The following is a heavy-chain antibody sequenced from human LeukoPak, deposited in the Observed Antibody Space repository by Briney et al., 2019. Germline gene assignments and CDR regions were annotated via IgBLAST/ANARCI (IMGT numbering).Heavy chain of an antibody. CDR1: GYTFTVYY. J-gene: IGHJ4*02. D-gene: IGHD3-22*01. CDR2: INPNSGGT. V-gene: IGHV1-2*06. Sequence: GASVKVSCKASGYTFTVYYMHWVRQAPGQGLEWMGQINPNSGGTNYAQKFQARVSMTRDTSISTAYMELSRLRSDDTALYYCARAAYYYDGSGYYLGDWGQGTLVTVSS. CDR3: ARAAYYYDGSGYYLGD.